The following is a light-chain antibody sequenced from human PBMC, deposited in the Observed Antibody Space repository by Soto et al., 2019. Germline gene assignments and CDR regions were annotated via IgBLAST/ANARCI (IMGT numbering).Light chain of an antibody. CDR2: EVS. CDR3: SSYTSSSTPL. CDR1: SSDVGGYNY. J-gene: IGLJ2*01. Sequence: QSALPQPASVSGSPGQSITISCTGTSSDVGGYNYVSWYQQHPGKAPKLMIYEVSNRPSGVSNRFSGSKSGNTASLTISGLQAEDEADYYCSSYTSSSTPLFGGGTQLTVL. V-gene: IGLV2-14*01.